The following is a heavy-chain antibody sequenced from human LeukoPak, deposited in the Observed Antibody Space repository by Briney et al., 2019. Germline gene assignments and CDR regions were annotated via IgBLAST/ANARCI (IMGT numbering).Heavy chain of an antibody. CDR1: GYTFTSYG. J-gene: IGHJ5*02. D-gene: IGHD1-26*01. CDR2: INFYNGNI. CDR3: ARDGYSGRFDP. V-gene: IGHV1-18*01. Sequence: ASVKVSCKASGYTFTSYGISWVRQAPGQGLEWMGWINFYNGNIDYAQKLQGRVTMTTDTSTSTAYMELRSLRSDDTAVYHCARDGYSGRFDPWGQGTLVTVSS.